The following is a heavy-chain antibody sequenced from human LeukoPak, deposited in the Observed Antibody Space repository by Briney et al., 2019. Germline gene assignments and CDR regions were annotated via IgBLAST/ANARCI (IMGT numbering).Heavy chain of an antibody. D-gene: IGHD3-10*01. V-gene: IGHV3-48*01. CDR1: GFTFSSYS. CDR3: ARESGSITDI. J-gene: IGHJ3*02. CDR2: ISGSSSTI. Sequence: PGGSLRLSCAASGFTFSSYSMNWVRQAPGKGLEWVSYISGSSSTIYYADSVKGRFTISRDNAKNSLYLQMNSLRAEDTAVYYCARESGSITDIWGQGTMVTVSS.